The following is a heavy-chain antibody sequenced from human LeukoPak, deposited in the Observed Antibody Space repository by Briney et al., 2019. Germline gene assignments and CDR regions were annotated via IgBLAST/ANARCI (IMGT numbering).Heavy chain of an antibody. CDR1: GFTVSSNY. CDR2: IYGGGST. J-gene: IGHJ4*02. V-gene: IGHV3-66*02. Sequence: GGSLRLSCAASGFTVSSNYMSWVRQAPGKGLEWVSVIYGGGSTYYADSVKGRFTISRDNSKNTLCLQMNSLRGEDTAVYYCARASGIASHLLDNWGQGTLVTVSS. CDR3: ARASGIASHLLDN. D-gene: IGHD6-13*01.